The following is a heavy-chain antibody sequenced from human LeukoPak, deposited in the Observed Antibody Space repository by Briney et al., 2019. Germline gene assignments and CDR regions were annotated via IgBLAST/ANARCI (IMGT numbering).Heavy chain of an antibody. Sequence: TGGSLRLSCAASGFTFHNYAMSWVRQAPGKGLEWVSGISGSGGSTDYADSVKGRFTISRDNSKKTVYLQMNSLRAEDTAIYYCAKGRTYCSGTSCYFFDFWGQGTLVTVSS. CDR3: AKGRTYCSGTSCYFFDF. CDR1: GFTFHNYA. J-gene: IGHJ4*02. CDR2: ISGSGGST. V-gene: IGHV3-23*01. D-gene: IGHD2-15*01.